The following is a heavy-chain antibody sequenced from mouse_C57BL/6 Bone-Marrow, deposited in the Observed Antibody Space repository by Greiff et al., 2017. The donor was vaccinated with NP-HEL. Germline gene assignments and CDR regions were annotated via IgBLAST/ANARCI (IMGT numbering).Heavy chain of an antibody. CDR3: VRRDYDY. CDR1: GFSFNTYA. V-gene: IGHV10-1*01. J-gene: IGHJ2*01. D-gene: IGHD2-4*01. Sequence: EVQRVESGGGLVQPKGSLKLSCAASGFSFNTYAMNWVRQAPGKGLEWVARIRSKSNNYATYYADSVKVRFTISRDDSESMLYLQMNNVKTEDAAMYYYVRRDYDYWGQGTTLTVSS. CDR2: IRSKSNNYAT.